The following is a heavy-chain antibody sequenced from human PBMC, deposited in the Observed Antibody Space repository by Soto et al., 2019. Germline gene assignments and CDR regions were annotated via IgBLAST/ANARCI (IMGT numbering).Heavy chain of an antibody. Sequence: EGQVVESGGGLVQPGGSLRLSCAASGFTFSTYWMNWVRQAPGKGLVWVSLINPDGSTTTYADSVKGRFTISRDNAKNTLYLQMISLSADDTAVYYCARDLRGSPHYWGQGTLVTVSS. J-gene: IGHJ4*02. CDR2: INPDGSTT. CDR1: GFTFSTYW. CDR3: ARDLRGSPHY. V-gene: IGHV3-74*01. D-gene: IGHD1-26*01.